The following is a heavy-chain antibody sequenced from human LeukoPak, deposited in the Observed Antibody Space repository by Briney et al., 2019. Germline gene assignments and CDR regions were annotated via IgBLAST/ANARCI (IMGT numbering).Heavy chain of an antibody. Sequence: GGSLRLSCAASGFTFSSYAMSWVRQAPGKGLEWVSAISGSGGGTYYADSVKGRFTISRDNSKNTLYLQMNSLRAEDTAVYYCAKRGSIAAAGPYYFDYWGQGTLVTVSS. CDR2: ISGSGGGT. D-gene: IGHD6-13*01. J-gene: IGHJ4*02. V-gene: IGHV3-23*01. CDR1: GFTFSSYA. CDR3: AKRGSIAAAGPYYFDY.